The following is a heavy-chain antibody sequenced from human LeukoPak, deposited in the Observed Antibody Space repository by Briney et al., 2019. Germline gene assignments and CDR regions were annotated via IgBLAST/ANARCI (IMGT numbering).Heavy chain of an antibody. Sequence: AGGSLRLSCAASGFTFSSYSMNWVRQAPGKGLEWVSSISSSSSYIYYADSMKGRFTISRDNAKNSLYLQMNSLRAEDTAVYYCARDSYIPAADVRYFDYWGQGTLVTVSS. CDR2: ISSSSSYI. D-gene: IGHD2-2*01. CDR1: GFTFSSYS. J-gene: IGHJ4*02. CDR3: ARDSYIPAADVRYFDY. V-gene: IGHV3-21*01.